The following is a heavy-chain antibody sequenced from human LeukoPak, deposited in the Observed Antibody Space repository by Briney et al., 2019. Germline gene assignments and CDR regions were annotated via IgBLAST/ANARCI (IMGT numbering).Heavy chain of an antibody. CDR1: GFTFSSYS. D-gene: IGHD3-22*01. J-gene: IGHJ4*02. CDR2: ISSSSSYI. V-gene: IGHV3-21*01. CDR3: ARDPYYYDSKRNFDY. Sequence: PGGSLRLSCAASGFTFSSYSMNWVRQAPGKGLEWVSSISSSSSYIYYADSVKGRFTISRDNAKNSLYLQMNSLRAEDTAVYYCARDPYYYDSKRNFDYWGQGTLVTVSS.